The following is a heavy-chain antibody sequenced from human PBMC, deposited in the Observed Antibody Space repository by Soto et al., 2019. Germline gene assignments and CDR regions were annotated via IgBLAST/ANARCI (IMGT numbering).Heavy chain of an antibody. V-gene: IGHV3-23*01. Sequence: GGSLRLSCAASGFSFNTFDMSWVRQAPGKGLEWVSVILGRDDTTYYADSVKGRFTISRDTFKNTLHLQMNSLRVEDTALYFCTKGASLDYWGQGTLVTVSS. J-gene: IGHJ4*02. CDR1: GFSFNTFD. CDR2: ILGRDDTT. CDR3: TKGASLDY.